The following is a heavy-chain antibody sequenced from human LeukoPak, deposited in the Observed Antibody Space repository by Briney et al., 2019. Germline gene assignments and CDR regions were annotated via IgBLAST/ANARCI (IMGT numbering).Heavy chain of an antibody. CDR3: AKDATPRNRLWAHFAS. Sequence: GGSLRLSCVASGFTFNIYGMRWVRQAPGKGLEWVSSVGGGDDIHYADSVKGRFTAYREDAKNTVYMQMNSLRVQDTAIYFCAKDATPRNRLWAHFASWGPGTLVSVYS. V-gene: IGHV3-23*01. CDR2: VGGGDDI. J-gene: IGHJ4*02. CDR1: GFTFNIYG. D-gene: IGHD2-21*01.